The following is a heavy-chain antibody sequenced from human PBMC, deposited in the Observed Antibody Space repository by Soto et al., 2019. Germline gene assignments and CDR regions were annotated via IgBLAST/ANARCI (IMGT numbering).Heavy chain of an antibody. D-gene: IGHD2-2*01. Sequence: PGGSLRLSCAASGFTFSSYGMHWVRQAPGKGLEWVAVISYDGSNKYYADSVKGRFTISRDNSKNTLYLQMNSLRAEDTAVYYCAKELRGYCSSTRCYGLPNYYYGMDVWGQGTTVTVYS. CDR2: ISYDGSNK. CDR3: AKELRGYCSSTRCYGLPNYYYGMDV. V-gene: IGHV3-30*18. CDR1: GFTFSSYG. J-gene: IGHJ6*02.